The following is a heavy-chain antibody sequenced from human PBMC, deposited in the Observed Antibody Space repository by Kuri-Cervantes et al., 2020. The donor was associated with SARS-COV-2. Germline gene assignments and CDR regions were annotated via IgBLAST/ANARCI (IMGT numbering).Heavy chain of an antibody. CDR1: GFTFSSYA. Sequence: GESLKISCAASGFTFSSYAMHWVRQAPGKGLEWVAVISYDGSNKYYADSVKGRFTISRDNSKNTLYLQMNSLRAEDTAVYYCAKGGLYYYDSSGYLDYWGQGTLVTVSS. D-gene: IGHD3-22*01. CDR3: AKGGLYYYDSSGYLDY. V-gene: IGHV3-30-3*01. CDR2: ISYDGSNK. J-gene: IGHJ4*02.